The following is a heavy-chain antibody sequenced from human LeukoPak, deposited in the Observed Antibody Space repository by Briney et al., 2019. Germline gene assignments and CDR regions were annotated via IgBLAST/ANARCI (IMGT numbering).Heavy chain of an antibody. J-gene: IGHJ4*02. V-gene: IGHV3-74*01. D-gene: IGHD2-21*02. Sequence: AGGSLRLSCAASGFTFSNYWMHWVRQAPGKGLVWVSRISSDGSSTSYADSVKGRFTISRDNAKNTLYLQMNSLRAEDTAVYYCARDIILWGGLLPLAFDYWGQGTLVTVSS. CDR2: ISSDGSST. CDR3: ARDIILWGGLLPLAFDY. CDR1: GFTFSNYW.